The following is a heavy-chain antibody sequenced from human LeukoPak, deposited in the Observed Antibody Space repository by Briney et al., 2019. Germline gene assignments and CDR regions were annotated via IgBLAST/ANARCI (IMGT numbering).Heavy chain of an antibody. D-gene: IGHD4-23*01. CDR2: IYYSGST. CDR3: ASAKLGGNPIHFDY. V-gene: IGHV4-59*01. J-gene: IGHJ4*02. Sequence: SETLSLTCTVSGGSISSYYWSWIRQPPGKGLEWIGYIYYSGSTNYNPSLKSRVTISVDTSKNQFSLKLSSVTAADTAVYYCASAKLGGNPIHFDYWGQGTLVTVSS. CDR1: GGSISSYY.